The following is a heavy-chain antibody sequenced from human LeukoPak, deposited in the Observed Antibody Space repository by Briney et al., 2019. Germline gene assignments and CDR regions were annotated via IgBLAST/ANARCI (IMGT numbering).Heavy chain of an antibody. Sequence: SETLSLTCAVYGGSFSGYYWSWIRQPPGKGLEWMGEINHSGSTNYNPSLKSRVTISVDTSKNQLSLKLTSVTAADTAVYYCAATPDCSSSSCYYYGMDVWGQGTTVTVSS. CDR1: GGSFSGYY. D-gene: IGHD2-15*01. V-gene: IGHV4-34*01. CDR2: INHSGST. CDR3: AATPDCSSSSCYYYGMDV. J-gene: IGHJ6*02.